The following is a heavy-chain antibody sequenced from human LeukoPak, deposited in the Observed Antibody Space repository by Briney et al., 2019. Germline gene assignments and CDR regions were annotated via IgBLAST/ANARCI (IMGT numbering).Heavy chain of an antibody. CDR3: ASLITFGGVIPQFDP. D-gene: IGHD3-16*02. V-gene: IGHV4-30-4*01. Sequence: PSETLSLTCTVSGGSISSGDYYWSWIRQPPRKGLEWIGYIYYSGSTYYNPSLKSRVTISVDTSKNQFSLKLSSVTAADTAVYYCASLITFGGVIPQFDPWGQGTLVTVSS. CDR1: GGSISSGDYY. J-gene: IGHJ5*02. CDR2: IYYSGST.